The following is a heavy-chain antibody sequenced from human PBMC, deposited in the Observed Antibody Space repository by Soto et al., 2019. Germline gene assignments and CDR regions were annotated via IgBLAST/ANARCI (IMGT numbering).Heavy chain of an antibody. CDR3: ARDPRPPAILWFGEFDY. V-gene: IGHV3-30-3*01. Sequence: GSLRLSCAASGFTFSSYAMHWVRQAPGKGLEWVAVISYDGSNKYYADSVKGRFTISRDNSKNTLYLQMNSLRAEDTAVYYCARDPRPPAILWFGEFDYWGQGTLVTVSS. CDR1: GFTFSSYA. J-gene: IGHJ4*02. CDR2: ISYDGSNK. D-gene: IGHD3-10*01.